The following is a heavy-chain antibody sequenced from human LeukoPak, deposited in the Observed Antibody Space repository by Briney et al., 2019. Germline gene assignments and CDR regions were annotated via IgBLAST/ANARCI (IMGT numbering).Heavy chain of an antibody. CDR1: GGSISSGGYS. D-gene: IGHD3-10*01. J-gene: IGHJ4*02. CDR3: ARLLWFGEFDY. CDR2: IYHSGST. Sequence: SETLSLTCAVSGGSISSGGYSWSWIRQPPGKGLEWIGYIYHSGSTYYNPSLKSRVTISVDRSKNQFSLKLSSVTAADTAVYYCARLLWFGEFDYWGQGTLVTVSS. V-gene: IGHV4-30-2*01.